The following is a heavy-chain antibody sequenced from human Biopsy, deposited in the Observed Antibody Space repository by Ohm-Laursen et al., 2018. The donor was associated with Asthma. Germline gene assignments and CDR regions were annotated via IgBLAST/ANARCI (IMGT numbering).Heavy chain of an antibody. CDR1: GFAVSRDH. J-gene: IGHJ4*02. Sequence: SLRLSCTASGFAVSRDHMFWVRQAPGKGLEWVSVIYSGGTSHTADSVRGRFTISRDHSKNTLYLQMHSLRAEDTAVYYCAIGDSSNWSHYYFDYWGQGTLVTASS. D-gene: IGHD3-22*01. CDR3: AIGDSSNWSHYYFDY. CDR2: IYSGGTS. V-gene: IGHV3-53*01.